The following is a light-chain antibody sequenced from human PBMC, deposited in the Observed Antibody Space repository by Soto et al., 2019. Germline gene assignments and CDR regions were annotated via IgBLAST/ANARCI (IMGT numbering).Light chain of an antibody. Sequence: IVMTQSPATLSVSHGERATLSCRASQSVSSNLAWYQQKPGQAPRLLIYAASTRATGVPARFSGSGSGTEFTLTISSLQSEDFAVYYCQQNNNWPPITFGQGTRLEI. CDR3: QQNNNWPPIT. CDR2: AAS. V-gene: IGKV3-15*01. J-gene: IGKJ5*01. CDR1: QSVSSN.